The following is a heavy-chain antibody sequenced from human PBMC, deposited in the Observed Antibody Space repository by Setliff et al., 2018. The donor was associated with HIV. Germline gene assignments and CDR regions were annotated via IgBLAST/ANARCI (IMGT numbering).Heavy chain of an antibody. V-gene: IGHV4-38-2*02. CDR1: GDSISSDFY. CDR3: ARGQGCGGGCHYAFDM. J-gene: IGHJ3*02. CDR2: NYHSGNT. Sequence: SETLSLTCTVSGDSISSDFYWGWIRQPPGKGLEWIGSNYHSGNTYYMPSLQSRVTISVDMSKNQFSLNLNSVTAADTAVYYCARGQGCGGGCHYAFDMWGQGTMVTVS. D-gene: IGHD2-21*02.